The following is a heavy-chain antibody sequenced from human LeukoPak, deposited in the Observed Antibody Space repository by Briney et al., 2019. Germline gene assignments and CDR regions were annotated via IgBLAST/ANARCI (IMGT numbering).Heavy chain of an antibody. D-gene: IGHD1-26*01. V-gene: IGHV3-7*01. Sequence: PGGSPRLSCVASGFTFSSYWMSWVRQAPGKGLEWVANIKLDGSEKNYVDSVKGQFTISRDNAKNSLYLQMNSLRAEDTAVYYCAKGRSIVGGSYDAFDIWGQGTMVTVSS. CDR2: IKLDGSEK. CDR1: GFTFSSYW. CDR3: AKGRSIVGGSYDAFDI. J-gene: IGHJ3*02.